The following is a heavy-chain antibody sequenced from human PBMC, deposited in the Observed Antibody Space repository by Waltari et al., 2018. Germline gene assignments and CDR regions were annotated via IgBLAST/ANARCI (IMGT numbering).Heavy chain of an antibody. CDR1: GGSFSGSY. Sequence: QVQPQQWGAGLLNPSGTLSPTCAVYGGSFSGSYWSWLRPPPGKGLEWIGEINHSGSTNYNPSLKSRVTISVDTSKNQFSLKLSSVTAADTAVYYCARKLVYSGYQDAFDIWGQGTMVTVSS. CDR3: ARKLVYSGYQDAFDI. V-gene: IGHV4-34*01. D-gene: IGHD5-12*01. CDR2: INHSGST. J-gene: IGHJ3*02.